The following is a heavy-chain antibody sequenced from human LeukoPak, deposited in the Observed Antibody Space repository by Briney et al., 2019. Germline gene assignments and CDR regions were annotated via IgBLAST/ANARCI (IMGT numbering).Heavy chain of an antibody. CDR1: GFTFSSYW. J-gene: IGHJ4*02. CDR3: ARETSTGFDY. V-gene: IGHV3-74*01. CDR2: INSDGRST. D-gene: IGHD4-11*01. Sequence: GGSLRLSCAGSGFTFSSYWMHWVRQAPGKGLVWVSRINSDGRSTSYADSVKGRFTISRDNAKNTLYLQMNSLRTEDTAVYYCARETSTGFDYWGQGTLVTVSS.